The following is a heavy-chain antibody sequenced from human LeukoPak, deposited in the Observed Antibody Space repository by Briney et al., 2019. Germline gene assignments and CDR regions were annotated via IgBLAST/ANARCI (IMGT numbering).Heavy chain of an antibody. J-gene: IGHJ4*02. V-gene: IGHV3-9*01. CDR1: GFTFDDYA. CDR2: ISWNSGSI. D-gene: IGHD6-19*01. CDR3: AKDIEYSGGWVALGY. Sequence: GGSLRLSCAASGFTFDDYAMHWVRQAPGKGLEWVSGISWNSGSIGYADSVKGRFTISRDNAKNSLYLQMNSLRAEDTALYYCAKDIEYSGGWVALGYWGQGTLVTVSS.